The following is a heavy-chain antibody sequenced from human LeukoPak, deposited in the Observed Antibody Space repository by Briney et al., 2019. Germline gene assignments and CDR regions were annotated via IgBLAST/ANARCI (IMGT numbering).Heavy chain of an antibody. V-gene: IGHV3-30*18. Sequence: SGRSLRLSCAASGFTFSSYGTHWVRQAPGKGLEWVAVISYDGSNKYYADSVKGRFTISRDNSKNTLYLQMNSLRAEDTAVYYCAKDCMRSGYYSYFDYWGQGTLVTVSS. CDR2: ISYDGSNK. CDR1: GFTFSSYG. J-gene: IGHJ4*02. CDR3: AKDCMRSGYYSYFDY. D-gene: IGHD3-22*01.